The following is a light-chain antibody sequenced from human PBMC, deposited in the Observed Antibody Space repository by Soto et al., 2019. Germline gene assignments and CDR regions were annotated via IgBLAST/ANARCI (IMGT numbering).Light chain of an antibody. V-gene: IGKV3-11*01. CDR3: HQRQSWPRT. CDR2: LAS. Sequence: VLTQSPSTLSLSPGERATLSCRASENVRTFVDWYQQKPGQAPRLLIYLASNRAAGVPARFSGSGSGTDFTLTISDVEPEDFAVYYCHQRQSWPRTFAQGTKVDIK. J-gene: IGKJ1*01. CDR1: ENVRTF.